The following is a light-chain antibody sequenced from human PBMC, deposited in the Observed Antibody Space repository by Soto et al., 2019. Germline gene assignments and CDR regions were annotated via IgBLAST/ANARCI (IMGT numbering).Light chain of an antibody. CDR2: GAS. V-gene: IGKV3-20*01. CDR3: QRYNNWPLT. CDR1: QSVSSSY. J-gene: IGKJ4*01. Sequence: EIVLTQSPGTLSLSPGERATLSCRASQSVSSSYLAWYQQKPGQAPRLLIYGASSRPTGIPDRFSGSGSGTEFTLTINSLQSEDFAIYYCQRYNNWPLTFGGGTKVDIK.